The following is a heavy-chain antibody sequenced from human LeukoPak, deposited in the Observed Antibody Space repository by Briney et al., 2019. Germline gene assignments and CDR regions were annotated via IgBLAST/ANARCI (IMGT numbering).Heavy chain of an antibody. CDR2: IYYSGST. CDR1: GGSINSYY. Sequence: PLETLSLTCTVSGGSINSYYWSWIRQPPGKGLEWIGYIYYSGSTEYNPSLKSRVTISVDTSKNQFSLKMSSVTAADTAVYYCARARDGHINNWFDPWGQGTLVTVSS. V-gene: IGHV4-59*01. CDR3: ARARDGHINNWFDP. J-gene: IGHJ5*02. D-gene: IGHD5-24*01.